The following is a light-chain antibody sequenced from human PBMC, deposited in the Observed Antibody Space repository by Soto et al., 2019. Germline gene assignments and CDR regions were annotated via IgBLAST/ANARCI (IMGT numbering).Light chain of an antibody. CDR2: KAS. CDR1: QSISNW. J-gene: IGKJ2*01. Sequence: DIQMTQSPSTLSASVGDRVTITCRASQSISNWLAWYQQKPGKAPKLRIYKASTLQSGVPSIFSGSGSAADFTLTISSLQPDDFGTYDGQQYTSYYTFGHGTKLEIK. V-gene: IGKV1-5*03. CDR3: QQYTSYYT.